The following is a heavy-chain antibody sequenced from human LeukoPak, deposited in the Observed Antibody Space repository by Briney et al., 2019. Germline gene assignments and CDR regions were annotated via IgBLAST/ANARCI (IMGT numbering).Heavy chain of an antibody. Sequence: GRSLRLSCAASGFTFSSYTMNWVRQAPGRGLERVSCISYSSNYIYYADSVKGRFTISRDNTKNSLYLQMNSLRAEDTAVYYCARERGSGWGGGIQHWGQGTLVTVSS. CDR2: ISYSSNYI. J-gene: IGHJ1*01. CDR3: ARERGSGWGGGIQH. V-gene: IGHV3-21*01. D-gene: IGHD6-19*01. CDR1: GFTFSSYT.